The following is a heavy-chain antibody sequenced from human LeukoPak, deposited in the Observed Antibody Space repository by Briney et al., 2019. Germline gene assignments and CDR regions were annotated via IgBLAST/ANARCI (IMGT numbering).Heavy chain of an antibody. CDR1: GGSISSGSYY. D-gene: IGHD3-3*01. V-gene: IGHV4-61*02. J-gene: IGHJ4*02. CDR2: IYTSGST. CDR3: ARVWFFGVVFDY. Sequence: SETLSLTCTVSGGSISSGSYYWSWIRQPAGKGLEWIGRIYTSGSTNYNPSLKSRVTISVDTSKNQFSLKLSSVTAADTAVYYCARVWFFGVVFDYWGQGTLVTVSS.